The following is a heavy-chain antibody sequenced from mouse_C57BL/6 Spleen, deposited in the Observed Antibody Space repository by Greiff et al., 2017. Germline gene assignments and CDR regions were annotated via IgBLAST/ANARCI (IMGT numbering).Heavy chain of an antibody. V-gene: IGHV1-82*01. CDR2: IYPGDGDT. Sequence: VQLQQSGPELVKPGASVKISCKASGYAFSSSWMNWVKQRPGKGLEWIGRIYPGDGDTNYNGKFKGKATLTADKSSSTAYMQLSSLTSEDSAVYFCASQLRHYAMDYWGPGTSVTVSS. J-gene: IGHJ4*01. CDR3: ASQLRHYAMDY. CDR1: GYAFSSSW. D-gene: IGHD3-2*02.